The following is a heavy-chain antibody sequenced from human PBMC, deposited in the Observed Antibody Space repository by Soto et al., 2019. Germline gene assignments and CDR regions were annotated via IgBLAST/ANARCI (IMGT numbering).Heavy chain of an antibody. CDR1: GYSISSGYY. V-gene: IGHV4-38-2*01. CDR3: AIVGVEVSGPIGDFDY. J-gene: IGHJ4*02. CDR2: IRHDGNT. D-gene: IGHD2-15*01. Sequence: SETLSLTCGVSGYSISSGYYWGWVRQPPGKGLEWIGSIRHDGNTYYNPSLKSRVTISVDTSKNQFSLNLRSVTAADTAVYYCAIVGVEVSGPIGDFDYWGQGTLVTVSS.